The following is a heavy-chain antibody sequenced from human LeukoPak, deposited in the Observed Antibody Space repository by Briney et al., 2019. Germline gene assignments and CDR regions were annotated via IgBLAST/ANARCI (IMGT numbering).Heavy chain of an antibody. Sequence: SETLSLTCTVSGGSISSYYWSWIRQPPGKGLEWIGYIYYSGSTNYNPSLKSRVTISVDTSKNQFSLNLISVTAADTAVYYCARTSGYSLSYYYYYMDVWGKGTTVTVSS. CDR1: GGSISSYY. CDR2: IYYSGST. J-gene: IGHJ6*03. V-gene: IGHV4-59*08. D-gene: IGHD5-18*01. CDR3: ARTSGYSLSYYYYYMDV.